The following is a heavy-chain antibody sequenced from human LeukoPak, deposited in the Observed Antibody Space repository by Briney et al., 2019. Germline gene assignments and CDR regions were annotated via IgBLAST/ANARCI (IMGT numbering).Heavy chain of an antibody. D-gene: IGHD2-8*01. CDR3: AVDLLDGVPDYFDF. Sequence: GGSLRLSCAASGFTFSSYGMHWVRQAPGKGLEWVAFIRYDGSNKYYADSVKGRFTISRDNSKNTVYLQMNSLRVDDTAVYYCAVDLLDGVPDYFDFWGQGTLVTVSS. J-gene: IGHJ4*02. CDR2: IRYDGSNK. V-gene: IGHV3-30*02. CDR1: GFTFSSYG.